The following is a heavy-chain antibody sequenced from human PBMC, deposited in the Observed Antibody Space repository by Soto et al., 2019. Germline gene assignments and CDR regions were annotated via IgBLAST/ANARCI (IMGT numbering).Heavy chain of an antibody. CDR3: ASRDPGTSVDY. CDR1: GASFTSNDW. V-gene: IGHV4-4*02. J-gene: IGHJ4*02. D-gene: IGHD1-7*01. Sequence: PSETLSLTCAVSGASFTSNDWWTWVRQPPGRGLEWIGEIYRTGSTNYNQSLKSRVTISLDKSENQFSLKVTSLTAADTAVYYCASRDPGTSVDYWGQGTLVTVSS. CDR2: IYRTGST.